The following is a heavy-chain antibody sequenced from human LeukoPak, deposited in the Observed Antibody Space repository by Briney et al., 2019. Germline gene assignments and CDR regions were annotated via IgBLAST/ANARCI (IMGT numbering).Heavy chain of an antibody. CDR2: IYGDDSP. CDR3: ARDRYFDY. CDR1: GFTFINAW. Sequence: GGSLRLSCAASGFTFINAWMSWVRQAPGKGLEWVSLIYGDDSPYFAESVKGRFTISRDNSKNTLYLQMNSLRAEDTAVYYCARDRYFDYWGQGTLVTVSS. V-gene: IGHV3-53*01. J-gene: IGHJ4*02.